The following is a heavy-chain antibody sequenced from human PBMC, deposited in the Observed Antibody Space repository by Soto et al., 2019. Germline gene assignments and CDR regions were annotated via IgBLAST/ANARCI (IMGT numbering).Heavy chain of an antibody. CDR2: IIPIFRTA. CDR1: GGTFSTYT. V-gene: IGHV1-69*12. Sequence: QVQLVQSGAEVKKPGSSVKVSCKASGGTFSTYTVSWVRQAPGQGLEWMGGIIPIFRTANYAQKFQGRVTVTADESTSTAYMELSSLRSEDTAVYYCARRYCISTSCHYYGMDVWCQGTTVTVSS. D-gene: IGHD2-2*01. J-gene: IGHJ6*02. CDR3: ARRYCISTSCHYYGMDV.